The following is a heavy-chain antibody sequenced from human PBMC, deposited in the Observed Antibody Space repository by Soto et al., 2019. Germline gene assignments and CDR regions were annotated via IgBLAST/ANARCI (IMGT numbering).Heavy chain of an antibody. J-gene: IGHJ6*02. V-gene: IGHV1-69*13. Sequence: ASVKVSCKASGGTFSSYAISWVRQAPGQGLEWMGGIIPIFGTANYAQKFQGRVTITADESTSTAYMELSSLRSEDTAVYYCANYDSSGYYYGYYYGMDVWGQGTTVTVS. CDR1: GGTFSSYA. D-gene: IGHD3-22*01. CDR2: IIPIFGTA. CDR3: ANYDSSGYYYGYYYGMDV.